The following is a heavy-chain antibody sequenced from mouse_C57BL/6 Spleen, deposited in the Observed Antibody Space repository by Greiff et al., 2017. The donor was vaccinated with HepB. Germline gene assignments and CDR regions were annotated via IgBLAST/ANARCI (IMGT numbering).Heavy chain of an antibody. D-gene: IGHD1-1*01. J-gene: IGHJ4*01. CDR2: IYPGDGDT. CDR1: GYAFSSSW. V-gene: IGHV1-82*01. CDR3: AREGINTTVVNYAMDY. Sequence: VQLQQSGPELVKPGASVKISCKASGYAFSSSWMNWVKQRPGKGLEWIGRIYPGDGDTNYNEKFKGKATLTAEKSTSTAYMQLSSRTSEDSAVYICAREGINTTVVNYAMDYWGQGASVTVSS.